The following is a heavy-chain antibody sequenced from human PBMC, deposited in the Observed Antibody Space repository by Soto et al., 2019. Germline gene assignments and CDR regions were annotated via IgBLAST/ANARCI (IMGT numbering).Heavy chain of an antibody. Sequence: PSQTLSLTCAISGDSVSSNSAAWNWIRQSPSRGLEWLGRTYYRSKWYNDYAVSVKSRITINPDTSKNQFSLQLNSVTPEDTAVYYCVREQWLAGGLLYYYNGMDVWGQGTTVTVSS. CDR1: GDSVSSNSAA. CDR3: VREQWLAGGLLYYYNGMDV. CDR2: TYYRSKWYN. V-gene: IGHV6-1*01. J-gene: IGHJ6*02. D-gene: IGHD6-19*01.